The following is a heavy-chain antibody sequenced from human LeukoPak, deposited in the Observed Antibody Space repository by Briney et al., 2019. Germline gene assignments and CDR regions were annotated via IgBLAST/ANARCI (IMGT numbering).Heavy chain of an antibody. V-gene: IGHV3-33*01. J-gene: IGHJ5*02. CDR1: GFTFSSYG. Sequence: GGSLRLSCAASGFTFSSYGMHWVRQAPGKGLEWVAVIWYDGSNKYYADSVKGRFTNSRDNSKNTLYLQMNSLRAEDTAVYYCARALTMVRGVRPSNWFDPWGQGTLVTVSS. CDR2: IWYDGSNK. D-gene: IGHD3-10*01. CDR3: ARALTMVRGVRPSNWFDP.